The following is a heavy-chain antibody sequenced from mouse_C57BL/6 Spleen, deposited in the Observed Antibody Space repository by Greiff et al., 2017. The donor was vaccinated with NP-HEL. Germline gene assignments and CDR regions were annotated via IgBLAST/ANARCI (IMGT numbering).Heavy chain of an antibody. CDR3: ARSRYYAMDY. CDR1: GYAFTNYL. J-gene: IGHJ4*01. CDR2: INPGSGGT. Sequence: VQLQQSGAELVRPGTSVKVSCKASGYAFTNYLIEWVKQRPGQGLEWIGVINPGSGGTNYNEKFKGKATLTADKSSSTAYMQPSSLTSEDSAVYFCARSRYYAMDYWGQGTSVTVSS. V-gene: IGHV1-54*01.